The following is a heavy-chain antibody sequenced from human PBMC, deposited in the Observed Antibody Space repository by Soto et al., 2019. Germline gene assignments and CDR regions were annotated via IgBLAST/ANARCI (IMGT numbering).Heavy chain of an antibody. CDR2: IYYSETT. CDR1: GVSISSYY. V-gene: IGHV4-59*01. J-gene: IGHJ5*02. D-gene: IGHD5-12*01. CDR3: ASHFGFSGYDYGSPWFDP. Sequence: PSETLSLTCTVSGVSISSYYWSWIRQPPGKGLEWIGYIYYSETTNYNPSLKSRVTISVDTSKNQFSLKLSSVTAADTAVYYCASHFGFSGYDYGSPWFDPWSQGTLVTVSS.